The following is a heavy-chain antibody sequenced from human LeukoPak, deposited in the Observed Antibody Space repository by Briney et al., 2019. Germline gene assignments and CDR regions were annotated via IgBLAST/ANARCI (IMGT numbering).Heavy chain of an antibody. CDR3: AREAYDSTNFDY. CDR2: IYYSGST. J-gene: IGHJ4*02. D-gene: IGHD3-22*01. V-gene: IGHV4-30-4*08. Sequence: SQTLSLTCTVSGGSISSGDYYWSWIRQPPGKGLEWIGYIYYSGSTYYNPSLKSRVTISVDTSKNQFSLKLSSVTAADTAVYYCAREAYDSTNFDYWGQGTLVTVSS. CDR1: GGSISSGDYY.